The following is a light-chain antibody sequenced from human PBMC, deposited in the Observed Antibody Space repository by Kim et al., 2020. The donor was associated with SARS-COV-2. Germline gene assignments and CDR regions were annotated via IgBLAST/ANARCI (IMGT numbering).Light chain of an antibody. CDR2: RIT. J-gene: IGLJ2*01. V-gene: IGLV3-9*01. Sequence: SYELTQPLSVSVALGQTARITCGGSDIGSQTVHWYQQKPGQAPVLVIYRITIRPSGIPERFSGSNSGNTATLTISRAQAGDEADYFCQVWDSSTGVFGGGTQLTVL. CDR3: QVWDSSTGV. CDR1: DIGSQT.